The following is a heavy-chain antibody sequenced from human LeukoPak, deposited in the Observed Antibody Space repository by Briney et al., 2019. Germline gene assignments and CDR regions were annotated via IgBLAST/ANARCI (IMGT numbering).Heavy chain of an antibody. CDR2: IYYSGST. Sequence: SETLSLTCTVSGGSISSGDYYWSWIRQAPGKGLEWIGYIYYSGSTYYNPSLKSRVTISVDTSKNQFSLKLSSVTAADTAVYYCARGVRGHYDFWSGYNQGGQAFDIWGQGTMVTVSS. J-gene: IGHJ3*02. CDR3: ARGVRGHYDFWSGYNQGGQAFDI. CDR1: GGSISSGDYY. V-gene: IGHV4-30-4*08. D-gene: IGHD3-3*01.